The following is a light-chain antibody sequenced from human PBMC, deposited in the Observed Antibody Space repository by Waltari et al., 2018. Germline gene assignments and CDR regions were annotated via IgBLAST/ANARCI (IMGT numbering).Light chain of an antibody. CDR2: VNSDGSH. CDR1: SGHSSNI. CDR3: QTGGHGTWV. V-gene: IGLV4-69*01. J-gene: IGLJ3*02. Sequence: QLVLTQSPSASASLGASVKLTCTLSSGHSSNIIAWHQQQPEKGPRYLMKVNSDGSHSKGDEIPDRFSGSSSGDERYLTSSSLQSEDEADYYCQTGGHGTWVFGGGTKLTVL.